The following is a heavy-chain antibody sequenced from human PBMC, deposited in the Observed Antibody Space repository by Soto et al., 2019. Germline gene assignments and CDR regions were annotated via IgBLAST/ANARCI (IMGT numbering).Heavy chain of an antibody. CDR2: VPYTGAQT. D-gene: IGHD1-1*01. J-gene: IGHJ5*02. CDR3: VRWNGFGDR. CDR1: GFTFSSYA. Sequence: EVQLLESGGGLVQPGGSLRLSCTASGFTFSSYAMSWARQAPGKGLEWLATFAVPYTGAQTFYADSVVGRLTISRDDPKNTAYLQMNSLGAEDTAVYYCVRWNGFGDRWGQGTLVTVSS. V-gene: IGHV3-23*01.